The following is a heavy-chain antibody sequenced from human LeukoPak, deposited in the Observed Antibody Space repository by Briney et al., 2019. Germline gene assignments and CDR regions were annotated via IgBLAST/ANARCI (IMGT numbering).Heavy chain of an antibody. CDR3: ARRRKDGYNFDY. CDR2: IFSSGST. D-gene: IGHD5-24*01. Sequence: SETLSLTCSVSGGSISSYYWSWIRQPPGKGLEWIGYIFSSGSTTYNPSLKSRVTISVDTSKNQFSLKPSSVTAADTAVYYCARRRKDGYNFDYWGQGTLVTVSS. J-gene: IGHJ4*02. V-gene: IGHV4-59*08. CDR1: GGSISSYY.